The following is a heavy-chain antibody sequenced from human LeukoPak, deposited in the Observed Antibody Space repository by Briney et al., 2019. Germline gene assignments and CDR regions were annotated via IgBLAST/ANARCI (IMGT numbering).Heavy chain of an antibody. CDR1: GYTFTGYY. V-gene: IGHV1-2*02. CDR2: INPNSGGT. D-gene: IGHD2-15*01. J-gene: IGHJ4*02. CDR3: ARTRYCSGSTCYSCLEY. Sequence: ASVTLACKASGYTFTGYYMHWVRQAPGQGLEWMGWINPNSGGTNYAQKFQGRVPMTRDTSISTAYMELSRLRSDNTAVFYCARTRYCSGSTCYSCLEYWGQGTLGTLSP.